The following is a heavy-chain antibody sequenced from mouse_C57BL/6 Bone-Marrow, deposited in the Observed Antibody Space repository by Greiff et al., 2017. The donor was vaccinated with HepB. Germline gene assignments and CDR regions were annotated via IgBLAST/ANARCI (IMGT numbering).Heavy chain of an antibody. J-gene: IGHJ3*01. Sequence: QVQLQQPGAELVRPGTSVKLSCKASGYTFTSYWMHWVKQRPGQGLEWIGVIDPSDSYTNYNQKFKGKATLTVDTSSSTAYMQLSSLTSEDSAVYYCARSGYYYGSSYVPVAYWGQGTLVTVSA. CDR1: GYTFTSYW. CDR3: ARSGYYYGSSYVPVAY. D-gene: IGHD1-1*01. V-gene: IGHV1-59*01. CDR2: IDPSDSYT.